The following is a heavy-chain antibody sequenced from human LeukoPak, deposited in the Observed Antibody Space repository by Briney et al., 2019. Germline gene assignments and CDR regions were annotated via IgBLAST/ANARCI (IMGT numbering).Heavy chain of an antibody. V-gene: IGHV4-61*05. J-gene: IGHJ4*02. CDR3: ARYGSGSPHFDY. CDR2: IYYSGST. Sequence: SETLSLTCTVSGGSISSSSYYWGWIRQPPGKGLEWIGYIYYSGSTNYNPSLKSRVTISVDTSKNQFSLKLSSVTAADTAVYYCARYGSGSPHFDYWGQGTLVTVSS. D-gene: IGHD3-10*01. CDR1: GGSISSSSYY.